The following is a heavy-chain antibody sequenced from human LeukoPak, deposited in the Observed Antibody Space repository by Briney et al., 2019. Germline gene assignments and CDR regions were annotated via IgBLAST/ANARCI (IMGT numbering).Heavy chain of an antibody. CDR1: GFTFSNTW. J-gene: IGHJ4*02. CDR3: TTEDYGDYVSPH. D-gene: IGHD4-17*01. Sequence: GGSLRLSCAASGFTFSNTWMSWIRQAPGKGLEWVGRIKRKTDAGTTDYAAHVNGRFTISRDDSKDTLYLRMDSLKTEDTAVYYCTTEDYGDYVSPHWGQGTLVTVSS. V-gene: IGHV3-15*01. CDR2: IKRKTDAGTT.